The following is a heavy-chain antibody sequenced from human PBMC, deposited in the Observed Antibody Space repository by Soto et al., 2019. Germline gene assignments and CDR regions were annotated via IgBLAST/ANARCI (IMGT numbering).Heavy chain of an antibody. V-gene: IGHV4-59*13. D-gene: IGHD3-10*01. CDR3: ATDSAGRGPFDP. CDR2: TYYTGST. J-gene: IGHJ5*02. Sequence: PSEMLSLTCTISGGSFGTNYWSWIRQAPGKGLEWIGYTYYTGSTKYNPSLKSRATISVDTSNNQFSLTLNSAAAADTAVYYCATDSAGRGPFDPWGQGILVTVSS. CDR1: GGSFGTNY.